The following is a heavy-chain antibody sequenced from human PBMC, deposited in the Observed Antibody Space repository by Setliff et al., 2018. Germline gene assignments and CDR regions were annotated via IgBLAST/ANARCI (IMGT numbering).Heavy chain of an antibody. CDR2: ISPSGST. V-gene: IGHV4-61*09. Sequence: SSETLSLTCSVSGASITSGGFYWTWIRQPAGKGLEWIGHISPSGSTTYNPSVKSRVTISLDTSKNLFSLNLSSVIAADTAVYYCARVLGYNGYGNYYIYYFMDVWGKGTTVTVSS. CDR3: ARVLGYNGYGNYYIYYFMDV. CDR1: GASITSGGFY. D-gene: IGHD5-12*01. J-gene: IGHJ6*03.